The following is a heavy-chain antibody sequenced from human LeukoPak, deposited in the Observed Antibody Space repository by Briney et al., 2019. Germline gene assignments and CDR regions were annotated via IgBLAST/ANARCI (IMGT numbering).Heavy chain of an antibody. CDR1: GYTFTGYY. CDR2: INPNSGGT. J-gene: IGHJ4*02. Sequence: WASVKVSCKASGYTFTGYYMHWVRQAPGQGLEWMGWINPNSGGTNYAQKFQGRVTMTRDTSISTAYMELSRLRSDDTAVYYCASGITMVRGVGSPYYFDPWGQGTLVTVSS. CDR3: ASGITMVRGVGSPYYFDP. V-gene: IGHV1-2*02. D-gene: IGHD3-10*01.